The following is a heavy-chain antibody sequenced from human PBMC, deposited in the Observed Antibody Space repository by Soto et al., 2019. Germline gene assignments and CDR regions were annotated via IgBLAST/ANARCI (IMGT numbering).Heavy chain of an antibody. CDR3: ARASSATVTTGFDY. V-gene: IGHV5-51*01. J-gene: IGHJ4*02. D-gene: IGHD4-17*01. Sequence: GESLKISCKGSGYSFTSYWIAWVRQMPGKGLEWMGIIFPGDSDTRYSPSFQGQVSISADKSITTAYLQWSSLKASDTATYYCARASSATVTTGFDYWGQGNMVTSPQ. CDR1: GYSFTSYW. CDR2: IFPGDSDT.